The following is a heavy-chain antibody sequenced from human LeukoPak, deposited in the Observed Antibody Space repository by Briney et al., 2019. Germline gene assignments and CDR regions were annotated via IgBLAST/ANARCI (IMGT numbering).Heavy chain of an antibody. CDR3: ARDQPLNYYGSRSYQFGGWFDP. D-gene: IGHD3-10*01. Sequence: ASVKVSCKASGYTFTSYDINWVRQATGQGLEWMGWMNPNSGNTGYAQKFQGRVTMTRNTSISTAYMELSSLRSEDTAVYYCARDQPLNYYGSRSYQFGGWFDPWGQGTLVTVSS. J-gene: IGHJ5*02. CDR2: MNPNSGNT. V-gene: IGHV1-8*01. CDR1: GYTFTSYD.